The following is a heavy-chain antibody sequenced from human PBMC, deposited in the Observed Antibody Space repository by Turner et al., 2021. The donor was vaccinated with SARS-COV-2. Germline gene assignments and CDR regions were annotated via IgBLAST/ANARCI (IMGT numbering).Heavy chain of an antibody. CDR2: IYYSGST. V-gene: IGHV4-39*01. D-gene: IGHD5-18*01. Sequence: QLQLQESGPGLVKPSETLSLTCTVSGGSISSSSYYWGWIRQPPGKGLEWIGSIYYSGSTYYNPSLKGRVTISVDTSKSQFSLKLRSVTAADTAVYYCAGERIQLRSAGYGMDVWGQGTTVTVSS. J-gene: IGHJ6*02. CDR1: GGSISSSSYY. CDR3: AGERIQLRSAGYGMDV.